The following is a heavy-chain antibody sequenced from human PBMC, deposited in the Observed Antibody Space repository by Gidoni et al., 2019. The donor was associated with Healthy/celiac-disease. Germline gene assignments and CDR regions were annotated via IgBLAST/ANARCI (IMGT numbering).Heavy chain of an antibody. CDR1: GGTSSSSA. Sequence: VQLVQSGAEVKKPVSSVKVSCKVSGGTSSSSAISWVRQAPGQGLEWMGGIIPIFGAANYAQKFQGRVTITADKSTSTAYMELSSLRSEDTAVYYCARGVDWNDVGDAFDIWGQGTMVTVSS. D-gene: IGHD1-1*01. CDR3: ARGVDWNDVGDAFDI. V-gene: IGHV1-69*06. CDR2: IIPIFGAA. J-gene: IGHJ3*02.